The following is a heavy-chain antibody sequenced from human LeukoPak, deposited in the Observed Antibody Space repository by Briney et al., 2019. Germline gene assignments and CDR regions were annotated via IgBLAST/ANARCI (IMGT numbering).Heavy chain of an antibody. V-gene: IGHV6-1*01. CDR1: GDSVSSNSAA. CDR3: ARGKAAGGQYYFDY. D-gene: IGHD6-13*01. J-gene: IGHJ4*02. Sequence: SQTLSLTCAISGDSVSSNSAAWDWIRQSPSRGLEWLGRTYYRSKWYNDYAVSVKSRITVNPDTSKNQFSLQLNSMTPEDTAVYYCARGKAAGGQYYFDYWGQGTLLTVSS. CDR2: TYYRSKWYN.